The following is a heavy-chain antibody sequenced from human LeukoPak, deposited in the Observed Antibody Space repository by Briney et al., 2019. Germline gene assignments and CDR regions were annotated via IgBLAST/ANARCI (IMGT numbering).Heavy chain of an antibody. CDR1: GFTFSSYW. J-gene: IGHJ1*01. V-gene: IGHV3-7*01. D-gene: IGHD6-13*01. CDR3: ARAPGIAASGDFQH. Sequence: PGGSLRLSCAASGFTFSSYWMSWVRQAPGKGLEWVANIKQDGSEKYYVDSVKGRFTISRDNAKNSLYLRMNSLRAEDTAVYYCARAPGIAASGDFQHWGQGTLVTVSS. CDR2: IKQDGSEK.